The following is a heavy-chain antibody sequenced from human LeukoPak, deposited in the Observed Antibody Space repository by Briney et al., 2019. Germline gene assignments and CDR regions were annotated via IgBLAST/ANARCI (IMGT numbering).Heavy chain of an antibody. CDR3: AKDLDYHYYGMDV. CDR2: INGDGTTT. CDR1: GFTFDGYG. J-gene: IGHJ6*02. V-gene: IGHV3-43*02. Sequence: GGSLRLSCAASGFTFDGYGMHWVRQAPGKGLEWVSVINGDGTTTYYGDSVRGRFTISRDNSKNSLCLQMNSLRTEDTALYYCAKDLDYHYYGMDVWGQGTTVIVSS.